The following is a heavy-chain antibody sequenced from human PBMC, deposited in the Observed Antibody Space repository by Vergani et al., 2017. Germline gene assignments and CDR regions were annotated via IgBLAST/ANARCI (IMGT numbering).Heavy chain of an antibody. J-gene: IGHJ6*02. D-gene: IGHD6-13*01. CDR2: ISGSGGST. V-gene: IGHV3-23*01. CDR3: AKDSRIAAAGTSYYYGMDV. CDR1: GFTFSSYA. Sequence: EVQLLESGGGLVQPGGSLRLSCAASGFTFSSYAMSWVRQAPGKGLEWVSAISGSGGSTYYADSVKGRFTISRDNSKNTLYLQMNSLRAEDTAVYYCAKDSRIAAAGTSYYYGMDVWGQGTTVTVSS.